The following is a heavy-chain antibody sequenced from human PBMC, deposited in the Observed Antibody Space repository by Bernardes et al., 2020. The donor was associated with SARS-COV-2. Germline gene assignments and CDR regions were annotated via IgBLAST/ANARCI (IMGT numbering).Heavy chain of an antibody. CDR1: GFTFSSYG. CDR3: ARSGIAARPHGLVY. V-gene: IGHV3-33*01. CDR2: IWYDGSNK. D-gene: IGHD6-6*01. J-gene: IGHJ4*02. Sequence: GGSLRLSCAASGFTFSSYGMHWVRQAPGKGLEWVAVIWYDGSNKYYADSVKGRFTISRDNSKNTLYLQMNSLRAEDTAVYYCARSGIAARPHGLVYWGQGTLVTVSS.